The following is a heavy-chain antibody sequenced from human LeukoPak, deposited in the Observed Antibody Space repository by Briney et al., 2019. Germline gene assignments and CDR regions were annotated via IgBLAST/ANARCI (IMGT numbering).Heavy chain of an antibody. J-gene: IGHJ3*02. V-gene: IGHV4-34*01. CDR2: INHSGST. CDR1: GGSFSDYY. D-gene: IGHD5-18*01. Sequence: PSETLSLTCAVYGGSFSDYYWSWIRQPPGKGLEWIGEINHSGSTNYNPSLKSRVTISADTSKNQFSLKLSSVTAADTAVYYCARDLGPGTLWGFDIWGQGTMVTVSS. CDR3: ARDLGPGTLWGFDI.